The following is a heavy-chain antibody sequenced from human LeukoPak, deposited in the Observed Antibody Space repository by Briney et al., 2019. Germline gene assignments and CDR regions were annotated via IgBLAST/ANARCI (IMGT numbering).Heavy chain of an antibody. CDR3: ARDLGIELLWFGEYSTPFDP. CDR1: GYTFTSYG. CDR2: ISAYNGNT. V-gene: IGHV1-18*01. Sequence: ASVKVSCKASGYTFTSYGISWVRQATGQGLEWMGWISAYNGNTNYAQKLQGRVTMTTDTSTSTAYMELRSLRSDDTAVYYCARDLGIELLWFGEYSTPFDPWGQGTLVTVSS. D-gene: IGHD3-10*01. J-gene: IGHJ5*02.